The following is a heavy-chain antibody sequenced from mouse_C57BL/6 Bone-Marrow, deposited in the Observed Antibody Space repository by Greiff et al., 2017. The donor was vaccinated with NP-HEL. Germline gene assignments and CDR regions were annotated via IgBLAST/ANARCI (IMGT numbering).Heavy chain of an antibody. CDR2: ISSGGSYT. Sequence: EVQLVESGGDLVKPGGSLKLSCAASGFTFSSYGMSWVRQTPDKRLEWVATISSGGSYTYYPDSVKGRFTISRDNAKNTPYLQMSSLKSEDTAMYYCARHYYSNYFDYWGQGTTLTVSS. V-gene: IGHV5-6*01. CDR1: GFTFSSYG. J-gene: IGHJ2*01. CDR3: ARHYYSNYFDY. D-gene: IGHD2-5*01.